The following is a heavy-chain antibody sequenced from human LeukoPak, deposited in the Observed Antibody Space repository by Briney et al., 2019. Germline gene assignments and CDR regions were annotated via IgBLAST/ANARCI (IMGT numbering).Heavy chain of an antibody. Sequence: GGSLRLSCEASGFTFSSYEMNWVRQAPGKGLEWVSHISSSGGTILYADSVKGRFTISRDNSKNTLYLQMNSLRAEDTAVYYCAKDLGFSRFSYYFDYWGQGTLVTVSS. CDR1: GFTFSSYE. J-gene: IGHJ4*02. V-gene: IGHV3-48*03. CDR2: ISSSGGTI. CDR3: AKDLGFSRFSYYFDY. D-gene: IGHD3-16*01.